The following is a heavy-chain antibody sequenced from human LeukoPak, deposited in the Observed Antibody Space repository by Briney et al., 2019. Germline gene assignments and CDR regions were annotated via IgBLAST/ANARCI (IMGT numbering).Heavy chain of an antibody. D-gene: IGHD2-8*01. CDR2: IYRSGST. J-gene: IGHJ3*02. CDR3: AGAATNGGAFDI. Sequence: SETLSLTCTVSGDSTSSGSYYWSSIRQPAGKGLEWIGRIYRSGSTNYNPSLKSRVTISSDTSKNQFSLKLSSVTGADTAVYYCAGAATNGGAFDIWGQGTMVTVSS. CDR1: GDSTSSGSYY. V-gene: IGHV4-61*02.